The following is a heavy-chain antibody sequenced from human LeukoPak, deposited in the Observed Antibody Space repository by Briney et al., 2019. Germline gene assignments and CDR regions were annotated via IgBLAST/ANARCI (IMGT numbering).Heavy chain of an antibody. CDR3: AKVKLSHQGGDY. J-gene: IGHJ4*02. D-gene: IGHD2-2*01. CDR1: GFTFSSYG. CDR2: IRYDGSNK. Sequence: PGGSLRLSCAASGFTFSSYGMHWVRQAPGKGLEWVAFIRYDGSNKYYADSVKGRFTISRDNSKNTLYLQMNSLRAEDTAVYYCAKVKLSHQGGDYWGQGTLVTVSS. V-gene: IGHV3-30*02.